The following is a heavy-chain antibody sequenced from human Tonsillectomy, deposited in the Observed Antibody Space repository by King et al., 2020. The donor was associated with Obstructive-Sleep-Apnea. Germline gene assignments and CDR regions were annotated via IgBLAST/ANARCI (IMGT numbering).Heavy chain of an antibody. J-gene: IGHJ4*02. CDR3: TSPISSGWLGNY. V-gene: IGHV3-73*01. Sequence: VQLVESGGGLVQPGGSLKLSCAASGFTFSGSTVHWVRQTSGKGLEGVGRIRSKANSYATAYAASVEGRFTISRDDSKNTAYLQMNNLKTEDTAVYYCTSPISSGWLGNYWGQGTLVTVSS. CDR2: IRSKANSYAT. D-gene: IGHD6-19*01. CDR1: GFTFSGST.